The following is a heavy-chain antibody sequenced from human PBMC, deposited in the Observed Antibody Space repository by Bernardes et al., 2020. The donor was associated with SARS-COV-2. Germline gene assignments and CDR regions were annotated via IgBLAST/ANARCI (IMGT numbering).Heavy chain of an antibody. V-gene: IGHV2-26*01. CDR1: GFSLSNARMG. J-gene: IGHJ4*02. D-gene: IGHD4-17*01. Sequence: SGPTLVKPTETLTLTCTVSGFSLSNARMGVSWIRQPPGKALEWLAHIFSNDEKSYSTSLKSRLTISKDTSKSQVVLTMTNMDPVDTATYYCARIRRRDTVTTPVDYWGQGTLVTVSS. CDR3: ARIRRRDTVTTPVDY. CDR2: IFSNDEK.